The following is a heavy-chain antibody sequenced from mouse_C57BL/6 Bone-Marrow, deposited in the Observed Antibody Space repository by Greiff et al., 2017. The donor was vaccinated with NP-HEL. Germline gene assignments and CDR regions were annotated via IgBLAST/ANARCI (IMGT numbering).Heavy chain of an antibody. D-gene: IGHD2-1*01. Sequence: VQLQQSGAELVRPGASVKLSCTASGFNIKDDYMHWVKQRPEQGLEWIGWIDPENGDTEYASKFQGKATITADTSSNTAYLQLSSLTSEDTAVYYCTTDGNSWYFDVWGTGTTVTVSS. V-gene: IGHV14-4*01. CDR3: TTDGNSWYFDV. CDR2: IDPENGDT. J-gene: IGHJ1*03. CDR1: GFNIKDDY.